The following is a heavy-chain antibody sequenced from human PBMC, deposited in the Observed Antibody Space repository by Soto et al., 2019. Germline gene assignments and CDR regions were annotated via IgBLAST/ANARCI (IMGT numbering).Heavy chain of an antibody. CDR3: ARGTGEEVGALDWFDP. V-gene: IGHV1-2*04. Sequence: QVQLVQSGAEVKKPGASVKVSCKASGYTFTGYYMHWVRQAPGQGLEWMGWINPNSGGTNYAQKFQGWVTMTRDTSISTAYMELSRLRSDDTAVYFCARGTGEEVGALDWFDPWGQGTLVTVSS. CDR1: GYTFTGYY. D-gene: IGHD1-26*01. CDR2: INPNSGGT. J-gene: IGHJ5*02.